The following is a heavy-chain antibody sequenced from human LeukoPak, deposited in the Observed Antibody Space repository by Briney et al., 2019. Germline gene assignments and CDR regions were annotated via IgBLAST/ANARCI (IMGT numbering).Heavy chain of an antibody. CDR3: ARVKGYILTGYAYGMDV. V-gene: IGHV4-59*11. D-gene: IGHD3-9*01. CDR2: IYYSGST. Sequence: SEALSLTCTVSGGSISSHYWSWIRQPPGKGLEWIGYIYYSGSTNYNPSLKSRVTISVDTSKNQFSLKLSSVTAADTAVYYCARVKGYILTGYAYGMDVWGQGTTVTVSS. CDR1: GGSISSHY. J-gene: IGHJ6*02.